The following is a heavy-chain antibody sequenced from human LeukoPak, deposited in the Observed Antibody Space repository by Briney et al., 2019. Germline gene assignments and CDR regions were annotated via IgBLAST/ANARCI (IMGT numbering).Heavy chain of an antibody. CDR3: ARDNWNYGSSMDV. Sequence: SETLSLTCTVSGGSISSYYWSWIRQPPGKGLEWIGCIYYSGSTNYNPSLKSRVTISVDTSKNQFSLKLSSVTAADTAVYYCARDNWNYGSSMDVWGQGTTVTVSS. D-gene: IGHD1-7*01. V-gene: IGHV4-59*01. CDR2: IYYSGST. J-gene: IGHJ6*02. CDR1: GGSISSYY.